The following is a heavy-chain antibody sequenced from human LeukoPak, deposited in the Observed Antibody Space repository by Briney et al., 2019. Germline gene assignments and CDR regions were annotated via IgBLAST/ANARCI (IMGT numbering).Heavy chain of an antibody. CDR3: ARGYLGYCSSTSCSGFDP. D-gene: IGHD2-2*01. Sequence: SETLSLTCAVSGGSISSGPYAWSWIRQPPGKGLEWIGYIHHSGSTNYNPSLKSRVTISVDTSKNQFSLKLSSVTAADTAVYYCARGYLGYCSSTSCSGFDPWGQGTLVTVSS. J-gene: IGHJ5*02. V-gene: IGHV4-30-2*01. CDR2: IHHSGST. CDR1: GGSISSGPYA.